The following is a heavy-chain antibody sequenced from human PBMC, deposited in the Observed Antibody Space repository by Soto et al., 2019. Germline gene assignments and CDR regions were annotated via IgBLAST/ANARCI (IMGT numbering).Heavy chain of an antibody. CDR2: ISYDGSNK. J-gene: IGHJ4*02. Sequence: GGSLRLSCAASGFTFSSYGMHWVRQAPGKGLEWVAVISYDGSNKYYADSVKGRFTISRDNSKNTLYLQMNSRRAEDTAVYYCAKSRYSSGWSYFDYWGQGTLVTVSS. V-gene: IGHV3-30*18. D-gene: IGHD6-19*01. CDR3: AKSRYSSGWSYFDY. CDR1: GFTFSSYG.